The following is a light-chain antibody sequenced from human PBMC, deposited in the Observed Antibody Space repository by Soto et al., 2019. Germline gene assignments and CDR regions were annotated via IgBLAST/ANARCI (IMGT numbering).Light chain of an antibody. Sequence: DIQMTQPPSSLSASVGDRGTITCRASQSISSYLNWYQQKPGKAPKLLIYAASSLQSGVPSRFSGSGSGTDFTLTISSLQPEDFATYYCQQSDSFPITFGQGTRLEI. V-gene: IGKV1-39*01. CDR1: QSISSY. CDR3: QQSDSFPIT. J-gene: IGKJ5*01. CDR2: AAS.